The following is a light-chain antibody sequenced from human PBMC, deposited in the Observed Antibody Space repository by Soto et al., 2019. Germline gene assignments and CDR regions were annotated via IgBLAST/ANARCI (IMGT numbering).Light chain of an antibody. CDR2: GAS. V-gene: IGKV3-20*01. CDR3: QQYGSSPPFT. Sequence: PGERATLSCRASQSVSSSYLAWYQQKPGQAPRLLIYGASSRATGIPDRFSGSGSGTDFTLTISRLEPEDFAVYYCQQYGSSPPFTFGQGTRLEIK. CDR1: QSVSSSY. J-gene: IGKJ5*01.